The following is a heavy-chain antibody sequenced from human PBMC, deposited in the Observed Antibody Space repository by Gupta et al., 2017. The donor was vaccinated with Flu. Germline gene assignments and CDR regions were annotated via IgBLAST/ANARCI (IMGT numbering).Heavy chain of an antibody. D-gene: IGHD2-8*01. J-gene: IGHJ4*02. CDR1: GFTFSSYG. Sequence: QVQLVESGGGVVQPGRSLRLSCAASGFTFSSYGMHWVRQAPGKGLEWVAVISYDGSNKYYADSVKGRFTISRDKSKNTLYLQMNSLRAEDTAVYYCANARAAVLIDYWGQGTLVTVSS. CDR3: ANARAAVLIDY. CDR2: ISYDGSNK. V-gene: IGHV3-30*18.